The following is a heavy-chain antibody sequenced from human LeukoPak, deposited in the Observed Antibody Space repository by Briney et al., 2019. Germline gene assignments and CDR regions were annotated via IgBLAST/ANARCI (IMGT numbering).Heavy chain of an antibody. Sequence: ASVKVSCKASGYTFTSYYMHWVRQAPGQGLEWMGWINPNSGGTNYAQKFQGRVTMTRDTSISTAYMELSRLRSDDTAVYYCARLLGRSTWGIAAAFDIWGQGTMVTVSS. CDR3: ARLLGRSTWGIAAAFDI. V-gene: IGHV1-2*02. CDR1: GYTFTSYY. J-gene: IGHJ3*02. CDR2: INPNSGGT. D-gene: IGHD7-27*01.